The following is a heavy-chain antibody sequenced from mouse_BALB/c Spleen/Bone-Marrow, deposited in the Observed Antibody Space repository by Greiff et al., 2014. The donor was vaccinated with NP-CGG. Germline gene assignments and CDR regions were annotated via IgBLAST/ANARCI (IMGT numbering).Heavy chain of an antibody. V-gene: IGHV2-6-7*01. CDR2: IWGDGST. CDR1: GFSLTGYG. D-gene: IGHD2-4*01. J-gene: IGHJ4*01. Sequence: VNLVESGPGLVAPSQSLSITCTVSGFSLTGYGVSWVRQPPGKGLEWLGMIWGDGSTGYNSALKSRLSISKDNSKSQVFLKVNSLQTEDTARYYCARDSFLITRALDYWGQGTSVTVSS. CDR3: ARDSFLITRALDY.